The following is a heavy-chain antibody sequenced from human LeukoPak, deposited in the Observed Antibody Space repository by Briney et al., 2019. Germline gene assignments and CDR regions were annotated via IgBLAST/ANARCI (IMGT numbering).Heavy chain of an antibody. CDR3: MRGSQNCASASCYNF. CDR2: MNPNSGNT. Sequence: GASVKVSCEASGYTFTSYDINWVRQAAGQGLEWMGWMNPNSGNTGYAQKFQGRVTMTRTTSISTAYMELGSLTSEDTAVYYCMRGSQNCASASCYNFWGQGTLVTVSS. CDR1: GYTFTSYD. J-gene: IGHJ4*02. D-gene: IGHD2-2*02. V-gene: IGHV1-8*01.